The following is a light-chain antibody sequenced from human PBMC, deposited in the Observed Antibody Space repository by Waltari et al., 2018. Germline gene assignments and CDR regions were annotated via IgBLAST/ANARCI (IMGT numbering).Light chain of an antibody. V-gene: IGKV1-5*03. CDR1: QSISTL. CDR3: QQYDSFPLT. CDR2: KAS. Sequence: DIQMTQSPSTLSASVGDRVTITCRASQSISTLLAWYQQKPGEAPKVLIYKASTLQSGVPSKFSGSGSGTEFALTISSLQPDDFATYYCQQYDSFPLTFGGGTKVEIK. J-gene: IGKJ4*01.